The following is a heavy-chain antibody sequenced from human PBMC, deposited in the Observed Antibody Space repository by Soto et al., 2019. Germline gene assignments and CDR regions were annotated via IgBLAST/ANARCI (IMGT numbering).Heavy chain of an antibody. J-gene: IGHJ3*01. Sequence: EVKLLESGGGLAQPGGSLRLSCVGSGFTFDSYAISWVRQAPGKGLQWISAISGNGAGTDYAHSVKGRFTISRDNSKNTVHLQMNSLRAEDTALYYCARGYCGGGGCYLRRDAFDVWGQGTMVTVSS. CDR3: ARGYCGGGGCYLRRDAFDV. CDR2: ISGNGAGT. V-gene: IGHV3-23*01. CDR1: GFTFDSYA. D-gene: IGHD2-15*01.